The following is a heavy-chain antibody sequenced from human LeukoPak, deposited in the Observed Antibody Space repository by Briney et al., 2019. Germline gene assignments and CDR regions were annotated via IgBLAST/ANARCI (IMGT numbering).Heavy chain of an antibody. Sequence: SVKISCKASGGTFSNYAISWVRQAPGQGLEWMGGIIPIFGTANYAQKFQGRVTITTDESTSTAYMELSSLRSEDTAVYYCARDELRYCSSTSCYFPSSWGQGTLVTVSS. D-gene: IGHD2-2*01. CDR2: IIPIFGTA. V-gene: IGHV1-69*05. CDR3: ARDELRYCSSTSCYFPSS. CDR1: GGTFSNYA. J-gene: IGHJ4*02.